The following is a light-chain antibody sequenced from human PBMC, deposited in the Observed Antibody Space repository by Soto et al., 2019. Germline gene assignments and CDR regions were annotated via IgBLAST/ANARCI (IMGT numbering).Light chain of an antibody. CDR3: QQRSNWPFALT. CDR1: QSVSSY. J-gene: IGKJ4*01. V-gene: IGKV3-11*01. CDR2: DAS. Sequence: EIGFTNKKATLSLSPGERASLSCRASQSVSSYLAWYQQKPGQAPRLLIYDASNRATGIPARFSGSGSGTDFTLTISSLESEDFAVYYCQQRSNWPFALTFGG.